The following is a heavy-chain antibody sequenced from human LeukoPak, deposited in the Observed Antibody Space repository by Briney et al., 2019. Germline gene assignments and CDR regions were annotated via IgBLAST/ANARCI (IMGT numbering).Heavy chain of an antibody. D-gene: IGHD4-17*01. V-gene: IGHV3-30-3*01. CDR2: ISYGGSNK. CDR3: ARGGSDYGPFDY. CDR1: GFTFSSYA. J-gene: IGHJ4*02. Sequence: GRSLRLSCAASGFTFSSYAMHWVRQAPGKGLEWVAVISYGGSNKYYAGSVKGRFTISRDNSKNTLYLQMNSLRAEDTAVYYCARGGSDYGPFDYWGQGTLVTVSS.